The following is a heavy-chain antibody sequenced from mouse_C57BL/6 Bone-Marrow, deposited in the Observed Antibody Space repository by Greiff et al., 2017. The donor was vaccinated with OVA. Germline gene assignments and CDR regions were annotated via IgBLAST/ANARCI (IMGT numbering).Heavy chain of an antibody. CDR1: GYTFTSYW. Sequence: QVQLKQPGAELVKPGASVKLSCKASGYTFTSYWIHWVKQRPGQGLEWIGMIHPNSGSTNYNEKFKSKATLTVDKSSSTAYMQLSSLTSEDSAVYYCAWSIYYGNYGWYFDVWGTGTTVTVSS. CDR2: IHPNSGST. J-gene: IGHJ1*03. D-gene: IGHD2-1*01. CDR3: AWSIYYGNYGWYFDV. V-gene: IGHV1-64*01.